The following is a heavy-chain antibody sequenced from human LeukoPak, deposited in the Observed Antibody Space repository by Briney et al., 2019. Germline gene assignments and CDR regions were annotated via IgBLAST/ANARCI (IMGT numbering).Heavy chain of an antibody. CDR2: ISWNSGSI. D-gene: IGHD5-18*01. J-gene: IGHJ4*02. Sequence: GGSLRLSCAASGFTFDDYAMHWVRQAPGKGLEWVSGISWNSGSIGYADSVKGRFTISRDNAKNSLYLQMNSLRVEDTALYYCAKVYGYSYGYFDYWGQGTLVTVSS. CDR1: GFTFDDYA. CDR3: AKVYGYSYGYFDY. V-gene: IGHV3-9*01.